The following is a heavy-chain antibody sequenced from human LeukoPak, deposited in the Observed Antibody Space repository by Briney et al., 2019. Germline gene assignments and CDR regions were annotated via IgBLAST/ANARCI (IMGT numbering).Heavy chain of an antibody. CDR2: IYYSGST. J-gene: IGHJ4*02. V-gene: IGHV4-39*07. D-gene: IGHD1-26*01. CDR3: ARDLGSGSYYDY. CDR1: GGSISSSSYY. Sequence: SETLSLTCTVSGGSISSSSYYWGWIRQPPGKGLEWIGSIYYSGSTYYNPSLKSRVTISVDASKNQFSLKLSSVTAADTAVYYCARDLGSGSYYDYWGQGTLVTVSS.